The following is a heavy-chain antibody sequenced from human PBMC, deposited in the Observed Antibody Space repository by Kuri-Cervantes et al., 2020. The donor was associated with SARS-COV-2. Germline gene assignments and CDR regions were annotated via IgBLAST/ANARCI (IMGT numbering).Heavy chain of an antibody. CDR2: IYGSGERT. D-gene: IGHD1-1*01. CDR1: GFVFSDYA. CDR3: AKDGYNWGDYFDY. Sequence: GGSLRLSCEASGFVFSDYAIDWVRQAPGKGLEWVSSIYGSGERTYYADSVKGRFTVSRDNLRNTLYLEMNSLRAEDTALYFCAKDGYNWGDYFDYWGQGTLVTVSS. J-gene: IGHJ4*02. V-gene: IGHV3-23*01.